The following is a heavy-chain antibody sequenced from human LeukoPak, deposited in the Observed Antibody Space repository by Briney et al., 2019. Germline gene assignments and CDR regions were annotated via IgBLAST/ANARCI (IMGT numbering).Heavy chain of an antibody. D-gene: IGHD2/OR15-2a*01. CDR2: IYYGGTT. Sequence: PSETLSLTCTVSGGSISNYYWSWIQQPPGKGLEWIGYIYYGGTTDYNPSLKSRVTISVDTSKNQFSLTVRSVTAADTAVYYCASGYQIVSWGQGTLVSVSS. V-gene: IGHV4-59*01. J-gene: IGHJ5*02. CDR3: ASGYQIVS. CDR1: GGSISNYY.